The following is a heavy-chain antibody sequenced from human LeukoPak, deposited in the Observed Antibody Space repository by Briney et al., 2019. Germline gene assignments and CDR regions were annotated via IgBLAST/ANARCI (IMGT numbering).Heavy chain of an antibody. V-gene: IGHV3-20*04. D-gene: IGHD3-22*01. Sequence: RPGGSLRLSCAASGFTFDDYGMSWVRQAPGKGLELVSGINWNGGSTGYADSVKGRFTISRDNAKNSLYLQMNSLRAEDTALYYCARDRKTYYYDSSGYPHDYWGQGTLVTVSS. J-gene: IGHJ4*02. CDR2: INWNGGST. CDR1: GFTFDDYG. CDR3: ARDRKTYYYDSSGYPHDY.